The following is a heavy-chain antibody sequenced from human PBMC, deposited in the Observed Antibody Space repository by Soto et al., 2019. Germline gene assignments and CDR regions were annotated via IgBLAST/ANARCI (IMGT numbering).Heavy chain of an antibody. J-gene: IGHJ6*02. CDR2: IYPGDSDT. CDR3: ARHRDSLGYCSSTSCYAQPLYYYYGMDV. D-gene: IGHD2-2*01. CDR1: GYSFTSYW. Sequence: GESLKISCKGSGYSFTSYWIGWVRQVPGKGLEWMGIIYPGDSDTRYSPSFQGQVTISADKSISTAYLQWSSLKASDTAMYYCARHRDSLGYCSSTSCYAQPLYYYYGMDVWGQGTTVTAP. V-gene: IGHV5-51*01.